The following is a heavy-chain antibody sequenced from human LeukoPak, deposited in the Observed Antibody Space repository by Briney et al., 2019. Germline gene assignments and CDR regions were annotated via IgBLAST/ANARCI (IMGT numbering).Heavy chain of an antibody. V-gene: IGHV3-30-3*01. CDR2: ISYDGSNK. CDR1: GFTFSSYA. CDR3: ARDRVGATDYFDY. Sequence: RGSLRLSCAASGFTFSSYAMHWVRQAPGKGLEWVAFISYDGSNKYYADSVKGRFTISRDNSKNTLYLQMNSLRAEDTAVYYCARDRVGATDYFDYWGQGTLVTVSS. D-gene: IGHD1-26*01. J-gene: IGHJ4*02.